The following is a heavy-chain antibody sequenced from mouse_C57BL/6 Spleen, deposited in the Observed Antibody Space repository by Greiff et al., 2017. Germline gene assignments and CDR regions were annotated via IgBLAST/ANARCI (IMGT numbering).Heavy chain of an antibody. V-gene: IGHV5-4*01. CDR2: ISDGGSYT. J-gene: IGHJ1*03. CDR1: GFTFSSYA. Sequence: EVHLVESGGGLVKPGGSLKLSCAASGFTFSSYAMSWVRQTPEKRLEWVATISDGGSYTYYPDNVKGRFTISRDNAKNNLYLQMSHLKSEDTAMYYCARDETDDGSPWYFDGWGTGTTVTVSS. D-gene: IGHD1-1*01. CDR3: ARDETDDGSPWYFDG.